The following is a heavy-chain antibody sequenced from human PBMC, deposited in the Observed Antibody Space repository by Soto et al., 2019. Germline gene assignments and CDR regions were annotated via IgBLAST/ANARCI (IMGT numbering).Heavy chain of an antibody. CDR1: GGSISGYY. CDR3: ARGGCSGGSCQALDY. V-gene: IGHV4-59*01. Sequence: SETLSLTCTVSGGSISGYYWSWIRQPPGKGLEWIGYMYNTGSTVYNPSFKSRVTISVDTSKSQLSLRLNSVTAADTAVYYCARGGCSGGSCQALDYWGQGTLVTVS. J-gene: IGHJ4*02. D-gene: IGHD2-15*01. CDR2: MYNTGST.